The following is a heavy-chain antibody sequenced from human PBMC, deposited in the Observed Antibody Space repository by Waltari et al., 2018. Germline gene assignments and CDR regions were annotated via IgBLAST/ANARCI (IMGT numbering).Heavy chain of an antibody. J-gene: IGHJ2*01. V-gene: IGHV1-2*02. D-gene: IGHD1-26*01. CDR3: ARDRRIVGATRNWYFDL. Sequence: QVQLVQSGAEVKKPGASVKVSCKASGYTFTGYYMHWVRQAPGQGLEWMGWINPNSGGTNYAQKFQGRVTMTRDTSISTAYMELSRLRSDDTAVYYCARDRRIVGATRNWYFDLWGRGTLVTVSS. CDR2: INPNSGGT. CDR1: GYTFTGYY.